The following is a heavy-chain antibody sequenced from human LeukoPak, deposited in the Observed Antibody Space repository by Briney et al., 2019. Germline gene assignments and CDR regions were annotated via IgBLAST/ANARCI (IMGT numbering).Heavy chain of an antibody. V-gene: IGHV3-15*01. Sequence: GGSLRLSCATSTFTFSSYAIHWVRQAPGKGLEWVGRIKSKTDGGTTDYAAPVKGRFTISRDDSKNTLYLQMNSLKTEDTAVYYCTTDPQGGSGYYFDYWGQGTLVTVSS. CDR2: IKSKTDGGTT. CDR1: TFTFSSYA. D-gene: IGHD3-10*01. CDR3: TTDPQGGSGYYFDY. J-gene: IGHJ4*02.